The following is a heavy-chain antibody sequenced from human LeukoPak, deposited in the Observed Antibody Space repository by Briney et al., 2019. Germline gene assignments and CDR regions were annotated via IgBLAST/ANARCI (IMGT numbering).Heavy chain of an antibody. CDR2: ISGSGGST. CDR3: AKDIYSSGSVVDY. D-gene: IGHD6-19*01. Sequence: GESLRLSCAASGFIFSSYAMSWVRQAPGKGLEWVSVISGSGGSTYYADSVKGRFTISRDNSKNTLYLHMNSLRADDTALYYCAKDIYSSGSVVDYWGQGTLVTVSS. J-gene: IGHJ4*02. V-gene: IGHV3-23*01. CDR1: GFIFSSYA.